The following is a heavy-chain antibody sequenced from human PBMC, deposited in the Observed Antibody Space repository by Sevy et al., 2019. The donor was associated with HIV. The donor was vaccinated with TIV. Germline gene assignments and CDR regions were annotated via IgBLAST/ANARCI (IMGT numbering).Heavy chain of an antibody. Sequence: GGSLRLSCAASGFTFSNYGMHWVRQAPGKGLEWVALIRFDASTKYYKDSVKGRLTVSRDKAKNILYLQMNRLRPEDTAVYYCAKDLTGRYTSSSGDFDYWGQGTLVTVSS. J-gene: IGHJ4*02. D-gene: IGHD6-6*01. CDR1: GFTFSNYG. CDR3: AKDLTGRYTSSSGDFDY. CDR2: IRFDASTK. V-gene: IGHV3-30*02.